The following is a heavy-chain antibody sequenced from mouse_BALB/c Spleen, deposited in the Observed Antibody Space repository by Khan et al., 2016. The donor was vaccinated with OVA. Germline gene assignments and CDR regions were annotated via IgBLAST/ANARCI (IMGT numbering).Heavy chain of an antibody. J-gene: IGHJ4*01. V-gene: IGHV2-3*01. CDR2: IWGDGNT. CDR1: GFALTSYG. D-gene: IGHD2-2*01. CDR3: ASLIYSGYDRYAMDY. Sequence: QVQLKESGPGLVAPSQSLSITCSVSGFALTSYGVSWIRQPPGKGLEWLGIIWGDGNTNFHSALRSRLSISRENSKSQAFLDLNSLQADYTSTYSCASLIYSGYDRYAMDYWGQGTSVTVSS.